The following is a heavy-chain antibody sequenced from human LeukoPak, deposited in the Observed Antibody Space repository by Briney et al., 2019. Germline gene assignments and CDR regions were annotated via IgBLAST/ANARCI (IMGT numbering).Heavy chain of an antibody. CDR3: ARGMPGNWYYFDY. D-gene: IGHD1-1*01. J-gene: IGHJ4*02. Sequence: SETLSLTCAVSGGSISTTNWWSWVRQPPGKGLEWIGEIYHSGGTNYNPSLKSRVTISVDKSKNQFSLKLNSATAADTAVYYCARGMPGNWYYFDYWGQGTLVTVSS. V-gene: IGHV4-4*02. CDR2: IYHSGGT. CDR1: GGSISTTNW.